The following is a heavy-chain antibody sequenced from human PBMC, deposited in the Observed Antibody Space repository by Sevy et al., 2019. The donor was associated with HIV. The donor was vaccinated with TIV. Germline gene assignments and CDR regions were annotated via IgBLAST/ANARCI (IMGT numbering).Heavy chain of an antibody. Sequence: ASVKVSCKASGETFSTYGLSWVRQAPGQGLEWMGGIIPIFGTPNYAQKFQGRVTITADEYASTAYMELSSQRSEDTALYYCAREGGVATTGDHDAFDIWGHGTLVTVSS. D-gene: IGHD7-27*01. J-gene: IGHJ3*02. V-gene: IGHV1-69*13. CDR1: GETFSTYG. CDR2: IIPIFGTP. CDR3: AREGGVATTGDHDAFDI.